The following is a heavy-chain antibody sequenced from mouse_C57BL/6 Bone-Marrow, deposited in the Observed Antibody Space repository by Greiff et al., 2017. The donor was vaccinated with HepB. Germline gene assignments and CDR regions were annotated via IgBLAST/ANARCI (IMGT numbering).Heavy chain of an antibody. J-gene: IGHJ4*01. D-gene: IGHD2-1*01. CDR1: GYSFTGYY. CDR2: INPSTGGT. V-gene: IGHV1-42*01. Sequence: EVQGVESGPELVKPGASVKISCKASGYSFTGYYMNWVKQSPEKSLEWIGEINPSTGGTTYNQKFKAKATLTVDKSSSTAYMQLKSLTSEDSAVYYCAAPLLLQYAMDYWGQGTSVTVSS. CDR3: AAPLLLQYAMDY.